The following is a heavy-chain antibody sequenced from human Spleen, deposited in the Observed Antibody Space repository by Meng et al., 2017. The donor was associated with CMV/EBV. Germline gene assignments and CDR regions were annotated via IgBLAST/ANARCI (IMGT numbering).Heavy chain of an antibody. D-gene: IGHD2-2*01. CDR1: FTGYY. CDR2: INHSGST. J-gene: IGHJ5*02. V-gene: IGHV4-34*01. Sequence: FTGYYWSWIRQPPGKGLEWIGQINHSGSTNYNPSLKSRVTISVDTSKNQFSLKLSSVTAADTAVYYCARKRPGANVVVPAAMGWFDPWGQGTLVTVSS. CDR3: ARKRPGANVVVPAAMGWFDP.